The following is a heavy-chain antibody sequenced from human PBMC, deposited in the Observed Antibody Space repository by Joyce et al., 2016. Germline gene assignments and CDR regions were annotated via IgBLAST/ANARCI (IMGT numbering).Heavy chain of an antibody. D-gene: IGHD1/OR15-1a*01. CDR1: GDAVSRDDYY. CDR2: IDYNGTT. J-gene: IGHJ5*02. Sequence: VQLQESGPGLVKPSETLSLTCSVSGDAVSRDDYYWNWIRQPPGKGLEWIGYIDYNGTTNYSPALKSRVTISIDTSKNQFSLKMSSVTAADTAVYYCATLGTIGADWFDPWGQGTLVSVSS. CDR3: ATLGTIGADWFDP. V-gene: IGHV4-61*08.